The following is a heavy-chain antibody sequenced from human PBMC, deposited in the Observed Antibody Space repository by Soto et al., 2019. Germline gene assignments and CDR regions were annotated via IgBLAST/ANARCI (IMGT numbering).Heavy chain of an antibody. CDR2: IIPIFGTA. V-gene: IGHV1-69*13. J-gene: IGHJ4*02. Sequence: ASVKVSCKASGGTFSSYAISWVRQAPGQGLEWMGGIIPIFGTANYAQKFQGRVTITADESTSTAYMELSSVTAADTAVYYCARVGDFWSGYRSLGFDYWGQGTLVTVSS. CDR1: GGTFSSYA. CDR3: ARVGDFWSGYRSLGFDY. D-gene: IGHD3-3*01.